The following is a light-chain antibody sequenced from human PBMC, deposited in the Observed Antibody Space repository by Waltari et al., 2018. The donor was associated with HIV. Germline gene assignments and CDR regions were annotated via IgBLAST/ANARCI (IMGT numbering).Light chain of an antibody. J-gene: IGKJ4*01. CDR1: QSVGYF. V-gene: IGKV3-11*01. Sequence: EIVLTQSPVTLSLSPGERADLSCRASQSVGYFLAWYQQKPGQAPRLLIYAVSNRAAGTPARFSGSGSKTNFTLTISALEPEDFVVYYCQQRINWPLTFGGGTRVEI. CDR2: AVS. CDR3: QQRINWPLT.